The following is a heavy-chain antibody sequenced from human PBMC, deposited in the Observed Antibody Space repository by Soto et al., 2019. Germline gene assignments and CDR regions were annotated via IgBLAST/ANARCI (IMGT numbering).Heavy chain of an antibody. V-gene: IGHV1-46*01. CDR3: ARQQATVTTPHMSYYGMDV. D-gene: IGHD4-4*01. CDR2: INPSGGST. CDR1: GYTFTSYY. Sequence: ASVKVSCKASGYTFTSYYMHWVRQAPGQGLEWMGIINPSGGSTSYAQKFQGRVTMTRDTSTSTVYMELSSLRSEDTAVYYCARQQATVTTPHMSYYGMDVWGQGTTVTVSS. J-gene: IGHJ6*02.